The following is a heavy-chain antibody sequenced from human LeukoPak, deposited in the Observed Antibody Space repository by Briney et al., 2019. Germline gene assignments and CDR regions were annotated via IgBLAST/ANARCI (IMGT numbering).Heavy chain of an antibody. V-gene: IGHV5-51*01. CDR2: IYPGESDT. Sequence: GESLKISCQGSGYHFTSYWIGWARQMPGKGLEWMELIYPGESDTRHRPSFQGQVTLAADKSITTAYLQWSSLKASDTAMYYCARHDYDSSGYYLHDYWGQGTLVTFSS. J-gene: IGHJ4*02. CDR1: GYHFTSYW. CDR3: ARHDYDSSGYYLHDY. D-gene: IGHD3-22*01.